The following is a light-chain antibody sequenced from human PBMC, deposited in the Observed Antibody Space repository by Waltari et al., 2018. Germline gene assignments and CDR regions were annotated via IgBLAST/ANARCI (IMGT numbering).Light chain of an antibody. J-gene: IGKJ1*01. V-gene: IGKV2-30*02. CDR3: KQDIHLPLS. Sequence: SLQHHDEKNCFEWYQQKAGQSPILLIYSAYNRDSCVPERFSGSRSGTDFTLEISSLAAEDVGVYYCKQDIHLPLSFGQGTTVEGK. CDR2: SAY. CDR1: SLQHHDEKNC.